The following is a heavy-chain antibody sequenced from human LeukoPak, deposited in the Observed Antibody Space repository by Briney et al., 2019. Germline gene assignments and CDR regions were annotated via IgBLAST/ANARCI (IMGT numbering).Heavy chain of an antibody. CDR1: GFTFDDFG. CDR3: ARRVAYDYVWGSRSLIDY. Sequence: PGGSLRLSCAASGFTFDDFGMSWVRQAPGKGLEWVSGINWNGASTGYADSVKGRFTISRDNAKNSLYLQMNSLRAEDTALYYCARRVAYDYVWGSRSLIDYWGQGTLVTVSS. D-gene: IGHD3-16*01. V-gene: IGHV3-20*04. J-gene: IGHJ4*02. CDR2: INWNGAST.